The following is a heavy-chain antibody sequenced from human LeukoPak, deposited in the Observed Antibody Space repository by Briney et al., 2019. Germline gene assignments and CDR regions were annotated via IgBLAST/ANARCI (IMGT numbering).Heavy chain of an antibody. V-gene: IGHV4-34*01. CDR2: INHSGST. D-gene: IGHD1-1*01. J-gene: IGHJ5*02. CDR3: ARRNLGRDNLFDP. Sequence: PSETLSLTCAVYGGSFSGYYWSWIRQPPGKGLEWIGEINHSGSTNYNPSLKSRVTISVDTSKNQFSLKLSSVTAADTAVYYCARRNLGRDNLFDPWGQGTLVTVSS. CDR1: GGSFSGYY.